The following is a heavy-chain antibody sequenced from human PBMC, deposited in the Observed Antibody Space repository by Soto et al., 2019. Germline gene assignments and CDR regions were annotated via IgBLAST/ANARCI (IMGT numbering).Heavy chain of an antibody. Sequence: QVQLVESGGGVVQPGRSLRISCAASGFTFSSYGMHWVRQAPGKGLEWVAVISYDGSNKYYADSVKGRFTISRDNSKNTLYLQMNSLRAEDTAVYYCAKDGNRIAVALYYFDYWGQGTLVTVSS. D-gene: IGHD6-19*01. CDR2: ISYDGSNK. V-gene: IGHV3-30*18. J-gene: IGHJ4*02. CDR3: AKDGNRIAVALYYFDY. CDR1: GFTFSSYG.